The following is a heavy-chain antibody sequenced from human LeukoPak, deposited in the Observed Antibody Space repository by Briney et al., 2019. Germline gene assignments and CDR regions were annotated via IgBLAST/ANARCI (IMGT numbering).Heavy chain of an antibody. CDR2: ISGSGDNT. D-gene: IGHD5-24*01. J-gene: IGHJ5*02. V-gene: IGHV3-23*01. CDR1: GFTFSTYA. CDR3: TKRPSTDGYNS. Sequence: GGSLRLSCAVSGFTFSTYAMSWVRQAPGKGLEWVSVISGSGDNTYYADSVKGRFTIPRDNFENTLYLQMNSLRAEDTALYYCTKRPSTDGYNSWGQGTLVTVSS.